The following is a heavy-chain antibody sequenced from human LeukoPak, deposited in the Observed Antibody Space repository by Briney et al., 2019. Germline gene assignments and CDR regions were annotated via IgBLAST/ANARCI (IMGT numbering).Heavy chain of an antibody. CDR2: ISYDGSNK. CDR3: AREIGGYCSGGSCGEGYFDY. J-gene: IGHJ4*02. D-gene: IGHD2-15*01. CDR1: GFTFSSYA. Sequence: PGGSLRLSCAASGFTFSSYAMHWVRQAPGKGLEWVAVISYDGSNKYYAESVKGRFTISRDNSKNTLYLQMNSLRAEDTAVYYWAREIGGYCSGGSCGEGYFDYWGQGTLVTVSS. V-gene: IGHV3-30*04.